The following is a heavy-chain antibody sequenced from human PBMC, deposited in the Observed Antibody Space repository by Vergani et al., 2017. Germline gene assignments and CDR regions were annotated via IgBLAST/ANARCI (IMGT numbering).Heavy chain of an antibody. CDR1: GYTFTSSG. J-gene: IGHJ4*02. CDR3: ASPVRLRCSITSCFEDYFDY. V-gene: IGHV1-18*01. Sequence: QVQLVHSGAEVKKPGASVKVSCKASGYTFTSSGISWVRQAPGQGLGWMGWISAYNGNTNYAQKLQGRVTMTTDTSKSTAYMELRSLSSDDTAVYYCASPVRLRCSITSCFEDYFDYWGQGTLVTVSS. CDR2: ISAYNGNT. D-gene: IGHD2-2*01.